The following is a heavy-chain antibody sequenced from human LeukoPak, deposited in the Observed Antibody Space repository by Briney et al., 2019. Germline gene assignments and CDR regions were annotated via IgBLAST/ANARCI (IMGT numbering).Heavy chain of an antibody. J-gene: IGHJ5*02. CDR3: ARPVPGIALGNWFDP. CDR1: GGSISSGSYY. D-gene: IGHD6-13*01. CDR2: IYTSGST. V-gene: IGHV4-61*02. Sequence: SETLSLTCTVSGGSISSGSYYWSWIRQPAGKGLEWIGRIYTSGSTNYNPSLKSRVTISVDTSKNQFSLKLSSVTAADTAVYYCARPVPGIALGNWFDPWSQGTLVTVSS.